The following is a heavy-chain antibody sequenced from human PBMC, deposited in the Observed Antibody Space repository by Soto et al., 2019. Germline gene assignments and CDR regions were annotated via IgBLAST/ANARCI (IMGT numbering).Heavy chain of an antibody. D-gene: IGHD3-22*01. CDR3: ANGFYYYDSSGYYGDAFDI. CDR2: ISGSGGST. CDR1: GFTFSSYA. Sequence: GGSLRLSCAASGFTFSSYAMTWVRQAPGKGLEWVSAISGSGGSTYYADSVKGRFTISRDNSKNTLYLQMNSLRAEDTAVYYCANGFYYYDSSGYYGDAFDIWGHGTMVTVSS. J-gene: IGHJ3*02. V-gene: IGHV3-23*01.